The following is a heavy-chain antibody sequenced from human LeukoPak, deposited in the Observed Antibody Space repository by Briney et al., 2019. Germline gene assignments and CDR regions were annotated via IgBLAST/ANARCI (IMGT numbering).Heavy chain of an antibody. CDR2: ISYSGGP. Sequence: SETLSLTCSVSGVSISSYYWSWIRQSPGKGLEWIGYISYSGGPNYNPTLKSRVTMSADTSKNQFSLKLSSVTAADTAVYYCAGGPPRDFGTSGFYYNYWGQGTRVTVSS. V-gene: IGHV4-59*12. CDR1: GVSISSYY. J-gene: IGHJ4*02. D-gene: IGHD3-22*01. CDR3: AGGPPRDFGTSGFYYNY.